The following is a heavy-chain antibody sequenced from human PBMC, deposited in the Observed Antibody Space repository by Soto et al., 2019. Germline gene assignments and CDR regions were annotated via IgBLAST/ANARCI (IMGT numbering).Heavy chain of an antibody. CDR1: GDSISRNGYF. Sequence: PSETLSLTCTVSGDSISRNGYFWTWIRQHPGKGLEWIGYVYYDGRSYYTPSLKSRVIISVDTSKNQLSLNLTAVTAADTAGDSCARGAMLRGPGYYYAMDVWGQGTTVTVSS. CDR3: ARGAMLRGPGYYYAMDV. CDR2: VYYDGRS. D-gene: IGHD3-10*01. V-gene: IGHV4-31*03. J-gene: IGHJ6*02.